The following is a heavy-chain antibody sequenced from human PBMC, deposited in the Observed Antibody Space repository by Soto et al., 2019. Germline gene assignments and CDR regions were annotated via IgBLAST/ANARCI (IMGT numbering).Heavy chain of an antibody. V-gene: IGHV3-23*01. CDR2: ISRSGDAA. CDR1: GFTFGSYA. D-gene: IGHD3-16*01. Sequence: GGPLRLSCAVSGFTFGSYAMTWFRQTPGKGLEWVSSISRSGDAAYYADSVKGRFLFSRDNSKNTLFLQMNSLRVEDSAIYYCAKYRGARGSFDIWGQGTAVTVSS. J-gene: IGHJ3*02. CDR3: AKYRGARGSFDI.